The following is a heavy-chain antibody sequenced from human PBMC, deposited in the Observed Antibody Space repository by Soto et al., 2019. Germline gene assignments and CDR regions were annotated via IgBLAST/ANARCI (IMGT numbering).Heavy chain of an antibody. V-gene: IGHV3-73*02. Sequence: EVQLVESGGGLVQPGQSLKLSCVASGFTFSRSALHWVRQTSGKGLEWLSRVRTQPNNYATAYGASVNGRFTISRDDSKNAAYLHLTGLRTEDTAIYYCASLSYYDHSTGHYLDFWGRGTLVTVSS. D-gene: IGHD3-9*01. CDR1: GFTFSRSA. J-gene: IGHJ4*02. CDR2: VRTQPNNYAT. CDR3: ASLSYYDHSTGHYLDF.